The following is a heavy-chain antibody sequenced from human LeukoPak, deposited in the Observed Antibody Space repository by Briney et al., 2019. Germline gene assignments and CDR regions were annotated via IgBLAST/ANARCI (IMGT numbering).Heavy chain of an antibody. CDR2: IYYSGST. V-gene: IGHV4-59*08. Sequence: PSETLSLTCTVSGGSISSYYWSWIRQPPGKGLEWIGYIYYSGSTNYNPSLKSRVTISVDTSKNQFSLKLSSVTAADTAVYYCARYGSGTSYWGQGTLVTVSS. D-gene: IGHD3-10*01. J-gene: IGHJ4*02. CDR1: GGSISSYY. CDR3: ARYGSGTSY.